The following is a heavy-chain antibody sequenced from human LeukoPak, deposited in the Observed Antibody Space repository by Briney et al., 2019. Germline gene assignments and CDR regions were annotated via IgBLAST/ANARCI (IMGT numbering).Heavy chain of an antibody. Sequence: SETLSLTCTVSGGSISSYYWSRIRQPPGKGLEWIGYIYYSGSTYYNPSLKSRVTISVDTSKNQFSLKLRSVTAADTAVYYCARAHFSGWSHYWYFNLWGRGALVTVSS. CDR3: ARAHFSGWSHYWYFNL. D-gene: IGHD6-19*01. CDR2: IYYSGST. V-gene: IGHV4-59*01. CDR1: GGSISSYY. J-gene: IGHJ2*01.